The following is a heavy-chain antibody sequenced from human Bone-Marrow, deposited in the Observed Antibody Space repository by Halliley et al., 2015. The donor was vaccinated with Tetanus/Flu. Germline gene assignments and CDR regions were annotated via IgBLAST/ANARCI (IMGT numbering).Heavy chain of an antibody. CDR3: AKGRGMDV. Sequence: KGLEWVSHISTSGSYRNYTDSVKGRFTVSRGNSKSTLYLQMNSLRAEDTAVYYCAKGRGMDVWGQGTTVTVSS. CDR2: ISTSGSYR. J-gene: IGHJ6*02. V-gene: IGHV3-11*03. D-gene: IGHD3-10*01.